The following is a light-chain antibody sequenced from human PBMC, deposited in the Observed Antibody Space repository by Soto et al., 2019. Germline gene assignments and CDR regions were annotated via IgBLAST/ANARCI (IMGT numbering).Light chain of an antibody. V-gene: IGLV1-51*02. CDR1: SSNNGNNY. CDR3: GTWDSSLSAYNYV. J-gene: IGLJ1*01. Sequence: QSVLTQPPSVSAAPGQKVTISCSGSSSNNGNNYVSWYQQLPGTAPKLLIYENNKRPSGIPDRFSGSKSGTSATLGITGLQTGDEADYYCGTWDSSLSAYNYVFGTGTKVTVL. CDR2: ENN.